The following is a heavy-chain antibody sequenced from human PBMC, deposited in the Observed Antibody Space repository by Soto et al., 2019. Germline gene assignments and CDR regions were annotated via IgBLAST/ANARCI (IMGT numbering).Heavy chain of an antibody. D-gene: IGHD3-10*01. J-gene: IGHJ6*02. CDR2: TRNKANSYTT. Sequence: EVQLVESGGGLVQPGGSLRLSCAASGFTFSDHHMDWVRQPPGKGLEWVGRTRNKANSYTTEYAASVKGRFTISRDDSKNSLYLQMNSLKTEDTAVYYCARSPGMDVWGQGTTVTVSS. V-gene: IGHV3-72*01. CDR3: ARSPGMDV. CDR1: GFTFSDHH.